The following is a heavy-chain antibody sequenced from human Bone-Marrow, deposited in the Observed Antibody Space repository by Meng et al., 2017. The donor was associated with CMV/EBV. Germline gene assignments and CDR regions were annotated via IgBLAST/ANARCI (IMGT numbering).Heavy chain of an antibody. D-gene: IGHD2-2*02. CDR3: ARASAPIVVVPAAILGVGAFDI. CDR2: INPSGGST. V-gene: IGHV1-46*01. Sequence: ASVKVSCKASGYTFTSYAMHWVRQAPGQGLEWMGIINPSGGSTSYAQKFQGRVTMTRDTSTSTVYMELSSLRSEDTAVYYCARASAPIVVVPAAILGVGAFDIWGQGTMVTGSS. J-gene: IGHJ3*02. CDR1: GYTFTSYA.